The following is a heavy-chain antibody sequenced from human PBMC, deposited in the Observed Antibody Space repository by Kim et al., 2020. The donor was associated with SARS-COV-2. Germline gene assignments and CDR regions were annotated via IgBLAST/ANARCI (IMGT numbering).Heavy chain of an antibody. CDR3: AGMPTSPYYFDY. D-gene: IGHD1-1*01. J-gene: IGHJ4*02. V-gene: IGHV4-59*01. Sequence: NDIPFLKMRVTISVDTSKNQFSQKLSSVTAADTAVYYCAGMPTSPYYFDYWGQGTLVTVSS.